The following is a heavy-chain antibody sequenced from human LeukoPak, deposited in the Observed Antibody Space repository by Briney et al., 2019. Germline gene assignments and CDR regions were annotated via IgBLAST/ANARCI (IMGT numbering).Heavy chain of an antibody. CDR2: IYTSGST. CDR1: GGSFSGFY. CDR3: ARDLLVKYFDL. Sequence: PSETLSLTCTVYGGSFSGFYWSWIRQPAGKGLEWIGRIYTSGSTNYNPSLKSRVTMSVDTSKNQFSLKLSSVTAADTAVYYCARDLLVKYFDLWGRGTLVTVSS. D-gene: IGHD4-23*01. V-gene: IGHV4-4*07. J-gene: IGHJ2*01.